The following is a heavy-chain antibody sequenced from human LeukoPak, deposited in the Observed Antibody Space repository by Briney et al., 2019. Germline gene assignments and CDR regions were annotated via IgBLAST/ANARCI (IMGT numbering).Heavy chain of an antibody. CDR2: INHSGST. D-gene: IGHD2-2*01. CDR3: ARKGSVVVPAAIDY. V-gene: IGHV4-34*01. CDR1: GGSFSGYY. Sequence: SETLSLTRAVYGGSFSGYYWSWIRQPPGKGLEWIGVINHSGSTNYNPSLKSRVTISVDPSKNQFSLKLSSVTAADTAAYYCARKGSVVVPAAIDYWGQGTLVTVSS. J-gene: IGHJ4*02.